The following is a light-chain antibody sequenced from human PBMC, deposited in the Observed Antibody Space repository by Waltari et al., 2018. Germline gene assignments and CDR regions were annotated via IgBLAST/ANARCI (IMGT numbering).Light chain of an antibody. CDR3: GSYAGSNNWV. CDR2: EVT. J-gene: IGLJ3*02. Sequence: QSALTQPPSASGSSGQSVTISCTGPNNDVGGHTHVSWYQQYPGKAPKLIIYEVTKRPSGVSDRFSGSKSGNMASLTVSGLQADDEADYHCGSYAGSNNWVFGGGTKLTVL. CDR1: NNDVGGHTH. V-gene: IGLV2-8*01.